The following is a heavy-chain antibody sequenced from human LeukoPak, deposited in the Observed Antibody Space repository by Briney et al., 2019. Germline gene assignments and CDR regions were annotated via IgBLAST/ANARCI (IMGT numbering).Heavy chain of an antibody. J-gene: IGHJ4*02. Sequence: GGSLRLSCAASGFTFSSYWMHRVRQAPGKGLEWLARINSDGYSISYAASVKGRFTISRDNAKKTLYLQMNSLRVEDTAMYYCARGEAVAGTDHWGQGVLVTVSS. CDR1: GFTFSSYW. CDR2: INSDGYSI. V-gene: IGHV3-74*01. D-gene: IGHD6-19*01. CDR3: ARGEAVAGTDH.